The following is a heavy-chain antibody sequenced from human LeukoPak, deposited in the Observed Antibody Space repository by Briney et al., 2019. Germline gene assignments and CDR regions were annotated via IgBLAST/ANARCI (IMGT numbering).Heavy chain of an antibody. CDR3: GLVTPGNWWFDP. V-gene: IGHV1-2*02. CDR1: GYTFTDYH. Sequence: APVKFSCKTSGYTFTDYHIHWVRQAPGQGLEWMGWINRNSGGTNYAQKYQGRVTMTRDTSISTTYMELTSLTSDDTAVYYCGLVTPGNWWFDPWGQGTLVTVSS. J-gene: IGHJ5*02. CDR2: INRNSGGT. D-gene: IGHD2-21*02.